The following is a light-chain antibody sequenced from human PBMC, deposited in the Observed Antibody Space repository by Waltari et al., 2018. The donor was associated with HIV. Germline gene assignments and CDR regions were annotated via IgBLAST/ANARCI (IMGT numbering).Light chain of an antibody. CDR1: KNIGDS. CDR2: YAS. Sequence: EIVLTQSPDFQSVTPKEKVTITCRARKNIGDSLDWYQQKPHQTPKLLIKYASQSFSGVPSRFSASGSGKDFTLTLNSLEAEDAATYYCHQSSSLPWTFGQGTKVEIK. J-gene: IGKJ1*01. V-gene: IGKV6-21*01. CDR3: HQSSSLPWT.